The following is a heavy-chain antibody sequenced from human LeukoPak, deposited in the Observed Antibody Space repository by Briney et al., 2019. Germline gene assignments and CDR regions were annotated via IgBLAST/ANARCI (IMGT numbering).Heavy chain of an antibody. CDR2: SSGSGGST. CDR3: AKVRSGYYRNAFDI. Sequence: SGGSLRLSCAASGFTFSSDAMSSVRQAPGRGLEWVSASSGSGGSTYYADSVKGRFTISRDNSKNTLYLQMNSLRAEDTAVYYCAKVRSGYYRNAFDIWGQGTMVTVSS. V-gene: IGHV3-23*01. CDR1: GFTFSSDA. D-gene: IGHD3-22*01. J-gene: IGHJ3*02.